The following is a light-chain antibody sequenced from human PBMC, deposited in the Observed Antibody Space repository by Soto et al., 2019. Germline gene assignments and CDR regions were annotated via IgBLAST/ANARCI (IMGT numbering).Light chain of an antibody. J-gene: IGKJ2*01. CDR2: KES. Sequence: DIPMIQYPSTLPASVGDRVTITCRASLTLSNWLAWYQQKPGKAPKLLIYKESTLESGVPSRFSGSGSGTEFTLTTLTLQPDEFATYYSQQYNSHLYTFGQRTKLEIK. V-gene: IGKV1-5*03. CDR1: LTLSNW. CDR3: QQYNSHLYT.